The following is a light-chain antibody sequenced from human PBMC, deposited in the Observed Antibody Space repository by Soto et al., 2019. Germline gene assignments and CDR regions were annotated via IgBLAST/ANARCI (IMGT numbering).Light chain of an antibody. CDR1: SSDVGSYNR. CDR3: NSYTGSSTYG. CDR2: EVS. V-gene: IGLV2-18*02. J-gene: IGLJ1*01. Sequence: QSVLTQPPSVSGSPGQSVAISCTGTSSDVGSYNRVSWYQQPPGTAPKLMIYEVSNRPSGVPDRFSGSKSGNTASLTISGLQAEDEADNYCNSYTGSSTYGFGTGTKVTVL.